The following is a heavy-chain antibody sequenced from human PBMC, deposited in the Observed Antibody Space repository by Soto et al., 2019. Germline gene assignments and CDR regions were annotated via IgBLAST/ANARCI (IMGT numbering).Heavy chain of an antibody. V-gene: IGHV3-23*01. J-gene: IGHJ3*02. D-gene: IGHD2-15*01. CDR3: ARKGTVAASHDALDN. CDR2: ISGSGGST. Sequence: GGSLRLSCAASGFTFRNYAMSWVRQAPGKGPEWVSGISGSGGSTSYADSVKGRFTISRDNSKNTLDLQMYSLRVDDTAVYYCARKGTVAASHDALDNWGQGTMVTVSS. CDR1: GFTFRNYA.